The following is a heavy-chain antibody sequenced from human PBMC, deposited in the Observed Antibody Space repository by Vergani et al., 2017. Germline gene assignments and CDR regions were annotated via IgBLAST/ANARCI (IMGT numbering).Heavy chain of an antibody. Sequence: EVQLLESGGGLVQPGGSLRLPCAASGLTFTHYYMHWVRQAPGEGLVWVSRITPDGSEVSYAGPVKGRFTFSRDNARNTLYLQMSSLRAEDTAVYYCARDINWNFGDYWGQGTLVTVSS. D-gene: IGHD1-7*01. CDR1: GLTFTHYY. J-gene: IGHJ4*02. V-gene: IGHV3-74*01. CDR2: ITPDGSEV. CDR3: ARDINWNFGDY.